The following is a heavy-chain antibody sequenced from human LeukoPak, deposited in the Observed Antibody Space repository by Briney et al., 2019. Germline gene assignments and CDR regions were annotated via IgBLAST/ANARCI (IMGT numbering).Heavy chain of an antibody. J-gene: IGHJ3*02. CDR1: DGSLSGYY. CDR3: GKSHNYYYDTNGYYTAFDI. Sequence: KPSETLSLTCSVYDGSLSGYYWSWIRQPPGKGLEWIGEINHSGNTNYNPSLKSRVTISVDTAKILFSLRLSSVTAADTAVYYCGKSHNYYYDTNGYYTAFDIWGQGTMVTVSS. CDR2: INHSGNT. D-gene: IGHD3-22*01. V-gene: IGHV4-34*01.